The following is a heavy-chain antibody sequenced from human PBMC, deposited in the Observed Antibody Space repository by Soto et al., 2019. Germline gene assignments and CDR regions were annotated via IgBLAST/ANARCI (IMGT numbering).Heavy chain of an antibody. CDR3: AREGLGSSSWYYEY. CDR2: IWYDENNK. Sequence: PGRSRRLSCVPSGFTFSHNGMHWVRQVPGKGLGWVAVIWYDENNKDYADSGKGRFTISRDNSKNTLYLQMNSLRAEDTAVYYCAREGLGSSSWYYEYWGQGTLVTVSS. J-gene: IGHJ4*02. V-gene: IGHV3-33*01. CDR1: GFTFSHNG. D-gene: IGHD6-13*01.